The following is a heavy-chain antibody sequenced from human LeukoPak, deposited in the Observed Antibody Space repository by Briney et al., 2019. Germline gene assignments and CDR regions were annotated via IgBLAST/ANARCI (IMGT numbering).Heavy chain of an antibody. Sequence: SETLSLTCTVSGGSISSYYWSWIRQPPGKGLEWIGYIYYSGSTNYNPSLKSRLTISVDKSKNQFSLKLSSVTAADTAVYYCARAQSFLGSPVLDYWGQGTLVTVSS. D-gene: IGHD2/OR15-2a*01. J-gene: IGHJ4*02. CDR1: GGSISSYY. CDR2: IYYSGST. CDR3: ARAQSFLGSPVLDY. V-gene: IGHV4-59*12.